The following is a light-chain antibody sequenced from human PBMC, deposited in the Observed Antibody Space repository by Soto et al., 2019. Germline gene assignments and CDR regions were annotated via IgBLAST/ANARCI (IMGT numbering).Light chain of an antibody. CDR2: NNN. Sequence: QSVLTQPPSASGTPGQRVTISCSGSSSNIRSHAVNWYQQVPGTAPKLLIYNNNQRPSGVPDRFSGSKSGTSASLAISGLQSEDEADYYCATWDDSLIGWVFGGGTQLTVL. J-gene: IGLJ3*02. V-gene: IGLV1-44*01. CDR3: ATWDDSLIGWV. CDR1: SSNIRSHA.